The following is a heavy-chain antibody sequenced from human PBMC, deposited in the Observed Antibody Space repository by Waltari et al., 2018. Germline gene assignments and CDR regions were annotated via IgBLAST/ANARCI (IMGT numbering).Heavy chain of an antibody. J-gene: IGHJ6*02. CDR2: RNAGNGNT. Sequence: QVQLIQSGAEVKKPGSSVKVSCKASGGTFSSSALHWVRPAPGQRLEWIGWRNAGNGNTKYSQKFKGRVTITRDTSARTGYMELSSLRSEDTAVYYCARPFVGIAAYGMDVWGQGTTVTGSS. CDR3: ARPFVGIAAYGMDV. D-gene: IGHD6-13*01. V-gene: IGHV1-3*01. CDR1: GGTFSSSA.